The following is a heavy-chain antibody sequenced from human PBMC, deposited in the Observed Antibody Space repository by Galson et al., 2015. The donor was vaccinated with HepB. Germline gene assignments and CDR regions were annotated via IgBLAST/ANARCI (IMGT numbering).Heavy chain of an antibody. CDR3: ARHILFGEIPDYFDY. Sequence: ETLSLTCTVSGGSISSSAYYWGWIRQPPGKGLEWIGSVYYSGRTYYNPSLNSRVTTSMDTSEKQFSLRLSSVTAADTAVYFCARHILFGEIPDYFDYWGQGTMVTVSS. CDR1: GGSISSSAYY. V-gene: IGHV4-39*01. D-gene: IGHD3-10*01. CDR2: VYYSGRT. J-gene: IGHJ4*03.